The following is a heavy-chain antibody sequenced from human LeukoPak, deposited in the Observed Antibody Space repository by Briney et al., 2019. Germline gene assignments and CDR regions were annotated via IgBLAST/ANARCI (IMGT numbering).Heavy chain of an antibody. CDR2: IWYDGSNK. CDR3: AKASLFDYYYDSSGYYSYDAFDI. V-gene: IGHV3-33*06. Sequence: SCKASGYTFTTYGMHWVRQAPGKGLEWVAVIWYDGSNKYYADSVKGRFTISRDNSKNTLYLQMNSLRAEDTAVYYCAKASLFDYYYDSSGYYSYDAFDIWGQGTMVTVSS. J-gene: IGHJ3*02. D-gene: IGHD3-22*01. CDR1: GYTFTTYG.